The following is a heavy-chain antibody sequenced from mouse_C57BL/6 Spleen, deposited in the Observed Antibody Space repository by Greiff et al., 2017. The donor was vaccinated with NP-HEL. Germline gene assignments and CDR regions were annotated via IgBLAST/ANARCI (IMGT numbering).Heavy chain of an antibody. V-gene: IGHV1-39*01. J-gene: IGHJ4*01. CDR1: GYSFTDYN. CDR3: ARMGSNYVAMDY. Sequence: VQLKESGPELVKPGASVKISCKASGYSFTDYNMNWVKQSNGKSLEWIGVINPNYGTTSYNQKVKGKATLTVDQSSSTAYMQLNSLTSEDSAVYYGARMGSNYVAMDYWGQGTSVTVSS. CDR2: INPNYGTT. D-gene: IGHD2-5*01.